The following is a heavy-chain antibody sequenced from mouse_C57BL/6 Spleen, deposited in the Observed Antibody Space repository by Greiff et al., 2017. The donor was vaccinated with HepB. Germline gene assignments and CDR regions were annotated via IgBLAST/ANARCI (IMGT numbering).Heavy chain of an antibody. CDR2: IYPGDGDT. CDR3: ARRSNYAYYYAMDY. V-gene: IGHV1-80*01. CDR1: GYAFSSYW. D-gene: IGHD2-5*01. J-gene: IGHJ4*01. Sequence: VQLQQSGAELVKPGASVKISCKASGYAFSSYWMNWVKQRPGKGLEWIGQIYPGDGDTNYNGKFKGKATLTADKSSSTAYMQLSSLTSEASAVYFCARRSNYAYYYAMDYWGQGTSVTVSS.